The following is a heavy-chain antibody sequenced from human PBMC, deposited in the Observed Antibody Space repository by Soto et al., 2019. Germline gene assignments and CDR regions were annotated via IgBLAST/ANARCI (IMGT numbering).Heavy chain of an antibody. D-gene: IGHD1-1*01. CDR3: ARVERGTATTVVDAFDI. CDR2: MSHSGGR. Sequence: QVQLQQWGAGLLKPSETLSLTCAVYGGSVSSGSYYWSWIRQPPGKGLEWIGEMSHSGGRHFNPSLNSRVTISVDTSKHQFALKMSSVTAADTALYYCARVERGTATTVVDAFDIWGPGTMVTVSS. J-gene: IGHJ3*02. CDR1: GGSVSSGSYY. V-gene: IGHV4-34*01.